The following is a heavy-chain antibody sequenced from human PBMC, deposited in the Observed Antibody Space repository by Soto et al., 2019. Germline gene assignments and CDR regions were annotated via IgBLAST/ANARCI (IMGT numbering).Heavy chain of an antibody. CDR1: GFTISGKKY. D-gene: IGHD1-1*01. J-gene: IGHJ3*01. Sequence: LRLSCAAFGFTISGKKYVAWVRQAPGKGLEWVSALYDLDGSFYAASVKGRFTTSSDSSKTTVYLQMNDLRPDDTAVYYCATWHEREHAYDVWGQGTTVTVSS. CDR3: ATWHEREHAYDV. CDR2: LYDLDGS. V-gene: IGHV3-53*01.